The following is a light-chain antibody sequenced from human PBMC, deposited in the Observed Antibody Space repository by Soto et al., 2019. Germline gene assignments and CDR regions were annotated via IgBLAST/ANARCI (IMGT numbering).Light chain of an antibody. J-gene: IGKJ1*01. V-gene: IGKV3-20*01. CDR1: QDVSSRY. CDR2: AA. CDR3: QQYVKSPWT. Sequence: VLTQSPGTLSLSPGERATLSCRASQDVSSRYLAWYQQKPGQAPRLLFYAAFRATGIPDRFSGSGSGTDFTRTIDRLEPEDVAVYYCQQYVKSPWTFGQGTKVEIK.